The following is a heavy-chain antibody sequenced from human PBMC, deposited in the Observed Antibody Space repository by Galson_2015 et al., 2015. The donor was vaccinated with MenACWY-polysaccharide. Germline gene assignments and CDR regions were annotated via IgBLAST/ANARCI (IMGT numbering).Heavy chain of an antibody. Sequence: SLRLSCAASGFTFSSYGMHWVRQAPGKGLEWVSYISSSGSTIYYADSVKGRFTISRDNAKNSLYLQMNSLRAEDTAVYYCARETLGAVGYDAFDIWGQGTMVTVSS. CDR3: ARETLGAVGYDAFDI. CDR1: GFTFSSYG. D-gene: IGHD6-19*01. CDR2: ISSSGSTI. J-gene: IGHJ3*02. V-gene: IGHV3-48*03.